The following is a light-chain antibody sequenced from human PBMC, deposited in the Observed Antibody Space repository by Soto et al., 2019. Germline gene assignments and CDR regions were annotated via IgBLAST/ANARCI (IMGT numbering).Light chain of an antibody. J-gene: IGLJ1*01. CDR1: SSDVGSYNY. CDR3: CSYAGTTISYV. V-gene: IGLV2-23*02. Sequence: QSALTQPASVSWSPGQSITISCTGTSSDVGSYNYVSWFQHHPGKAPKIIIYEVNKRPSGISDRFSGSKSGNTASLTIFGLQAEDEADYYCCSYAGTTISYVFGTGTKVTVL. CDR2: EVN.